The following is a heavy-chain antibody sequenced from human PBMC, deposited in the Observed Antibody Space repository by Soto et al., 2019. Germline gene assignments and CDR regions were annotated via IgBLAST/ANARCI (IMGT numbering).Heavy chain of an antibody. Sequence: PGGSLRLSCASSGFTFSSYWMHWVRQAPGKGLVWVSRINSDGSSTTYADSVKGRFTISRDNAKNTLYLQMNSLRAEDTAVYYCARXGLGYCTGGSCYSVVDYWGQGTLVTVSS. CDR3: ARXGLGYCTGGSCYSVVDY. V-gene: IGHV3-74*01. CDR1: GFTFSSYW. CDR2: INSDGSST. D-gene: IGHD2-15*01. J-gene: IGHJ4*02.